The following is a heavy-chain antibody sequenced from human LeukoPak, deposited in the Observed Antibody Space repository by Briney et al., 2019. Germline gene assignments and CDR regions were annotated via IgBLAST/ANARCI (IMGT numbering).Heavy chain of an antibody. D-gene: IGHD3-22*01. CDR1: GYTFSGDY. CDR2: INPNNGDT. J-gene: IGHJ4*02. Sequence: ASVKVSCKASGYTFSGDYLHWVRQAPGQGPEWMGWINPNNGDTNYEDKFRGRVTMTRDTSISTAYMELSRLRSDDTAVYYCARVPYYDSSGYTYYFDYWGQGTLVTVSS. V-gene: IGHV1-2*02. CDR3: ARVPYYDSSGYTYYFDY.